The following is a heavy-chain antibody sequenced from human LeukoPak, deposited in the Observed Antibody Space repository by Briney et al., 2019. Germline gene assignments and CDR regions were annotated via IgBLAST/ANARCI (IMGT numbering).Heavy chain of an antibody. D-gene: IGHD2-2*01. CDR2: ISGSGVST. J-gene: IGHJ4*02. V-gene: IGHV3-23*01. CDR3: AKDGWSSTSCFFDY. Sequence: GASLRLSCAASGFTFSRYAMSWVRQAPGKGLEWVSGISGSGVSTYYADSVKGRFTISRDNAKNTLYLQMNSLRAEDTAVYYFAKDGWSSTSCFFDYRGQGTLVTVSS. CDR1: GFTFSRYA.